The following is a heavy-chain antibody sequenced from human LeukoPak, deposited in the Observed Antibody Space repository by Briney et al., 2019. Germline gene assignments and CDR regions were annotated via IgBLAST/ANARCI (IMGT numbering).Heavy chain of an antibody. CDR1: GFTFSSYS. CDR2: IYYSGST. Sequence: GSLRLSCAASGFTFSSYSMNWVRRPPGKGLEWIGSIYYSGSTYYNPSLKSRVTISVDTSKNQFSLKLSSVTAADTAVYYCARHTPDILTGYYGFDPRGQGTLVTVSS. CDR3: ARHTPDILTGYYGFDP. J-gene: IGHJ5*02. D-gene: IGHD3-9*01. V-gene: IGHV4-39*07.